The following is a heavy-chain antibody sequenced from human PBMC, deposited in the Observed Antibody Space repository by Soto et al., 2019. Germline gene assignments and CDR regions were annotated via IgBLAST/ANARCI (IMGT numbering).Heavy chain of an antibody. CDR1: GYTFTSYG. J-gene: IGHJ6*03. CDR3: ARVDLPRYYFYYSMDV. V-gene: IGHV1-18*01. CDR2: ISAYNGNT. Sequence: QVQLVQSGAEVKKPGASVKVSCKASGYTFTSYGISWVRQAPGQGLEWMGWISAYNGNTNYAQKLQGRVTMTTDTSTSTAYMELRSLRFDDTAVDYCARVDLPRYYFYYSMDVWGRGTTVTVSS.